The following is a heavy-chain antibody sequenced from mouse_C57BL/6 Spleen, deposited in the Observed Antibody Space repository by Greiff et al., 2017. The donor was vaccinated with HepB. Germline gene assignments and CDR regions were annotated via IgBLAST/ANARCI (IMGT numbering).Heavy chain of an antibody. V-gene: IGHV5-6*02. D-gene: IGHD4-1*01. CDR1: GFTFSSYG. CDR2: ISSGGSYT. CDR3: ARRRELGRYFDY. Sequence: EVKLVESGGDLVKPGGSLKLSCAASGFTFSSYGMSWVRQTPDKRLEWVATISSGGSYTYYPDSVKGRFTISRDNAKNTLYLQMSSLKSEDTAMYDCARRRELGRYFDYWGQGTTLTVSS. J-gene: IGHJ2*01.